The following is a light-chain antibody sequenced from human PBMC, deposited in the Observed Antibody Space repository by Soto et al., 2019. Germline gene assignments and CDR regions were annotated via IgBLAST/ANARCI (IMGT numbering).Light chain of an antibody. CDR2: AAS. Sequence: IQMTQSPSSLSSSLGDIFTITFLASQGIRNDLDWFQQKPGKAPKLLIYAASNLQSGVPARFSGSGSGTDFTLTISSLQPEDFATYYCLQKYFYPFTFCPRTNVDVK. V-gene: IGKV1-6*01. CDR3: LQKYFYPFT. CDR1: QGIRND. J-gene: IGKJ3*01.